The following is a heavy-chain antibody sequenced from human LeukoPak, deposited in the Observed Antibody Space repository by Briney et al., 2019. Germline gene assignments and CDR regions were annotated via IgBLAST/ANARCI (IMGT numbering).Heavy chain of an antibody. D-gene: IGHD3-22*01. J-gene: IGHJ4*02. CDR2: IYYSGST. Sequence: SETLSLTCTVSGGSISSYYWSWIRQPPGKGLEWIGYIYYSGSTNYNPSLKSRVTTSVDTSKNQFSLKLSSVTAADTAVYYCASYDSSGYYPFWYWGQGTLVTVSS. CDR1: GGSISSYY. CDR3: ASYDSSGYYPFWY. V-gene: IGHV4-59*01.